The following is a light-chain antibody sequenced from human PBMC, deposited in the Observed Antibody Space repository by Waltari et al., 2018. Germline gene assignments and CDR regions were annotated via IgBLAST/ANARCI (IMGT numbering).Light chain of an antibody. CDR1: QSISDW. CDR3: QQYKSYPLT. CDR2: KAS. V-gene: IGKV1-5*03. J-gene: IGKJ4*01. Sequence: DVQMTQSPSTLSASVGDRVTITCRASQSISDWLAWYQQKLGKAPKLLIYKASSLESGVPSRFSGSGSGTEFTLTIRSLQPDDFATYYCQQYKSYPLTFGGGTKVEIK.